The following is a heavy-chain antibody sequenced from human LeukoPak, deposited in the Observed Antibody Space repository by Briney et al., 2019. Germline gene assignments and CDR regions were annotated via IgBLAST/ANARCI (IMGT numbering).Heavy chain of an antibody. V-gene: IGHV3-23*01. Sequence: GGSLRLSCAASGFTFSSYAMSWVRQAPGKGLEWVSAISGSGGSTYYADSVKGRFTISRDNAKNSLYLQMNSLRAEDTAVYYCAKEYSSSWCGDAFDIWGQGTMVTVSS. CDR3: AKEYSSSWCGDAFDI. CDR2: ISGSGGST. J-gene: IGHJ3*02. CDR1: GFTFSSYA. D-gene: IGHD6-13*01.